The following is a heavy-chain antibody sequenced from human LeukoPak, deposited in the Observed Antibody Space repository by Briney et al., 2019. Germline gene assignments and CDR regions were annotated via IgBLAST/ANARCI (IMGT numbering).Heavy chain of an antibody. CDR1: GYSFTSYW. CDR2: IYPGYSDT. Sequence: GESLKISCXGSGYSFTSYWISWVRQMTGKGLEWMGIIYPGYSDTIYSPSFQGQVTISADKSISTAYLQWSSLKASDTAMYYCARQKAVAGIYFDYWGQGTLVTVSS. V-gene: IGHV5-51*01. CDR3: ARQKAVAGIYFDY. J-gene: IGHJ4*02. D-gene: IGHD6-19*01.